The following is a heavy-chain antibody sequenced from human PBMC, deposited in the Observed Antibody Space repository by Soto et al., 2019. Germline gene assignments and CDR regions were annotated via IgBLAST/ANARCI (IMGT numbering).Heavy chain of an antibody. Sequence: SVKVSCKASGFTFTSSAVQWVRQARGQRLEWIGWIVVGSGNTNYAQKFQERVTITRDMSTSTAYMELSSLRSEDTAVYYCAAGTWVAARPWLLDIDYWGQGTLVTVSS. V-gene: IGHV1-58*01. CDR1: GFTFTSSA. CDR2: IVVGSGNT. D-gene: IGHD6-6*01. CDR3: AAGTWVAARPWLLDIDY. J-gene: IGHJ4*02.